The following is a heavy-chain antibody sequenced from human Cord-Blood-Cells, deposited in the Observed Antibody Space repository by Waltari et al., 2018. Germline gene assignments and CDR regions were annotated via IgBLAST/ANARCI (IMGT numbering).Heavy chain of an antibody. Sequence: QVQLVESGGGLVKPGGSLRLSCAASGFTFSDYYMSWIRQAPGKGLEWGSFISSGSNTKHAEAVKGRFTISRDNAKNSLYLQMNSLRAEDTAVYYCARERGTGDCDYWGQGTLVTASS. J-gene: IGHJ4*02. V-gene: IGHV3-11*05. CDR3: ARERGTGDCDY. D-gene: IGHD1-1*01. CDR2: ISSGSNT. CDR1: GFTFSDYY.